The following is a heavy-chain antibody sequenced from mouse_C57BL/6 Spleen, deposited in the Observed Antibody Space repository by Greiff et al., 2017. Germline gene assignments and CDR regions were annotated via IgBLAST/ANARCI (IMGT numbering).Heavy chain of an antibody. CDR1: GYSFTGYY. J-gene: IGHJ2*01. Sequence: EVKLVESGPELVKPGASVKISCKASGYSFTGYYMNWVKQSPEKSLEWIGEINPSTGGTTYNQKFKAKATLTVDKSSSTAYMQLKSLTSEDSAVYYCARNGYYRYYFDYWGQGTTLTVSS. V-gene: IGHV1-42*01. CDR3: ARNGYYRYYFDY. D-gene: IGHD2-3*01. CDR2: INPSTGGT.